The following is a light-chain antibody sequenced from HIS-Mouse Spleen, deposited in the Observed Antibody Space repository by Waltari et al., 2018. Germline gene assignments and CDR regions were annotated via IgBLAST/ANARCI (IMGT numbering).Light chain of an antibody. V-gene: IGLV3-10*01. J-gene: IGLJ2*01. Sequence: SYELTQPPSVSVSPGQTARITCSGDALPKKYAYWNQQKSGQAPVLVMYEDSKRPSGIPERFSGSSSGTMATLTISGAHVEDEADYYCYSTDSSGNHRVFGGGTKLTVL. CDR3: YSTDSSGNHRV. CDR2: EDS. CDR1: ALPKKY.